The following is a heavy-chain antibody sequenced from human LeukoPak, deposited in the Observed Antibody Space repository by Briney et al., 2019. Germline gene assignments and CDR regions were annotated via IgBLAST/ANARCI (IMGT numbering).Heavy chain of an antibody. CDR1: GFTFSSDG. J-gene: IGHJ6*02. CDR3: ARDTKIAAAGVTYYYYYGMDV. V-gene: IGHV3-33*01. CDR2: IWYDGSNK. D-gene: IGHD6-13*01. Sequence: GGSLRLSCAASGFTFSSDGMHWVRQAPGKGLEWVAVIWYDGSNKYYADSVKGRLTISRDNSKNTLYLQMNSLRAEDTAVYYCARDTKIAAAGVTYYYYYGMDVWGQGTTVTVSS.